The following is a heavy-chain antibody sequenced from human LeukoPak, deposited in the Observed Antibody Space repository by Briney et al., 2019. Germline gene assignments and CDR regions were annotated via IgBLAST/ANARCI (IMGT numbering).Heavy chain of an antibody. CDR1: GFTFSSYS. J-gene: IGHJ3*02. D-gene: IGHD6-19*01. Sequence: GGSLRLSCAAPGFTFSSYSMNWVRQAPGKGLEWVSSISSSSSYIYYADSVKGRFTISRDNAKNSLYLQMNSLRAEDTAVYYCARGSIAVVHAFDIWGQGTMVTVSS. V-gene: IGHV3-21*01. CDR3: ARGSIAVVHAFDI. CDR2: ISSSSSYI.